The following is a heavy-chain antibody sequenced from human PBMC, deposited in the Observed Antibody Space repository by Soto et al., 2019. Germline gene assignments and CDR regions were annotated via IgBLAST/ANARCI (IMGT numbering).Heavy chain of an antibody. CDR1: GGSISSYY. CDR2: IYYSGST. J-gene: IGHJ4*02. V-gene: IGHV4-59*01. CDR3: ASHSSGYFNIDY. D-gene: IGHD3-22*01. Sequence: PSETLSLTCTVSGGSISSYYWSWIRQPPGKGLEWIGYIYYSGSTNYNPSLKSRVTISVDTSKNQFSLKLSSVTAADTAVYYCASHSSGYFNIDYWGQGSLVTVSS.